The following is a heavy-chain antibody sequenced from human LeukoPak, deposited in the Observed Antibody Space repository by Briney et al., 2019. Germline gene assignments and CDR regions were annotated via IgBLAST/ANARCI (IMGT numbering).Heavy chain of an antibody. CDR2: ISAYNGNT. Sequence: ASVKVSCKASGYTFTGYYMHWVRQAPGQGLEWMGWISAYNGNTNYAQKLQGRVTMTTDTSTSTAYMELRSLRSDDTAVYYCARDYDILIYWGQGTLVTVSS. CDR1: GYTFTGYY. CDR3: ARDYDILIY. J-gene: IGHJ4*02. D-gene: IGHD3-9*01. V-gene: IGHV1-18*04.